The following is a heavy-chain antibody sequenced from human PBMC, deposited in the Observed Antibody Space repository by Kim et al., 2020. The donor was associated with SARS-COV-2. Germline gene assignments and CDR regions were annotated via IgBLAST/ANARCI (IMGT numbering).Heavy chain of an antibody. J-gene: IGHJ4*02. V-gene: IGHV1-69*13. CDR2: IIPIFGTA. CDR1: GGTFSSYA. D-gene: IGHD3-22*01. CDR3: ASGQTYYYDSSGYPLDY. Sequence: SVKVSCKASGGTFSSYAISWVRQAPGQGLEWMGGIIPIFGTANYAQKFQGRVTITADESTSTAYMELSSLRSEDTAVYYCASGQTYYYDSSGYPLDYWGQGTLVTVSS.